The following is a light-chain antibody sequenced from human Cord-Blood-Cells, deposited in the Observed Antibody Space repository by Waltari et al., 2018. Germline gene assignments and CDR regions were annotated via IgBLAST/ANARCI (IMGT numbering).Light chain of an antibody. CDR2: RNN. J-gene: IGLJ1*01. V-gene: IGLV1-47*01. Sequence: QSVLTQPPSASGTPGQRVTISCSGSSSNIGSNYVYWYQQLPGTAPKLLIYRNNQRPSGVPARFSGSKSGTSASLAISGLLSEDEADYYCAAWDDSLSGFYVFGTGTKVTVL. CDR1: SSNIGSNY. CDR3: AAWDDSLSGFYV.